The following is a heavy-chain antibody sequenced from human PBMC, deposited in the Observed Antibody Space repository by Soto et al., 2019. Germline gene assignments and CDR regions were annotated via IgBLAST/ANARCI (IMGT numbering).Heavy chain of an antibody. Sequence: EVQLVESGGGLVQPGGSLRLSCVASGFTVGNNYMSWVRQAPGKGLEWVSLIYSVGTTHYADSVRGRFTISRDSSKNTLYLEMKSLRREDTAIYYCMNRPRAWGQGTLGTVSS. CDR1: GFTVGNNY. V-gene: IGHV3-66*01. CDR2: IYSVGTT. J-gene: IGHJ5*02. CDR3: MNRPRA. D-gene: IGHD6-6*01.